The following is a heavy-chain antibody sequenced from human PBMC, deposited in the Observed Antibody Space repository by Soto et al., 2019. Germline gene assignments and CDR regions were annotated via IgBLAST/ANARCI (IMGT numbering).Heavy chain of an antibody. CDR3: ATGRSDSGWYEEHF. Sequence: NPSETLSLTCTVSNDSIRSGTYYWAWIRQPPGRGLEWMGSLSYLGTTDYNPSLKSRVTISKDASKNQFSLKLTSVTAADTAVYYCATGRSDSGWYEEHFWRRGTLVTVSS. V-gene: IGHV4-39*01. CDR2: LSYLGTT. CDR1: NDSIRSGTYY. D-gene: IGHD6-19*01. J-gene: IGHJ4*02.